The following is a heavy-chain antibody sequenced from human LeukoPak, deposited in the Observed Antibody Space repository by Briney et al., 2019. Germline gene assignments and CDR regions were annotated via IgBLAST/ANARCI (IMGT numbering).Heavy chain of an antibody. V-gene: IGHV4-59*01. J-gene: IGHJ4*02. Sequence: SETLSLTCTVSDGAIAGYSWSWIRQAPGRGLEWIGYIYYSGDTNYNPSLQSRVTVSVDTSKNQFSLRLTSVSAADTAVYYCVRDGYSAHDGLWGQGTLVTVSS. CDR2: IYYSGDT. CDR1: DGAIAGYS. CDR3: VRDGYSAHDGL. D-gene: IGHD5-12*01.